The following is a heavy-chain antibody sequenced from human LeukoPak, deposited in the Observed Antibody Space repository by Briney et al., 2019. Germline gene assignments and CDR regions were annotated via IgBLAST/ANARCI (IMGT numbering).Heavy chain of an antibody. CDR2: IYYSGST. D-gene: IGHD5-18*01. V-gene: IGHV4-59*01. CDR1: GGSISSYY. Sequence: PSETLSLTCTVSGGSISSYYWSWIRQPPGKGLEWIGYIYYSGSTNYNPSLKSRVIISVDTSKNQFSLKLSSVTAADTAVYYCARENSYGIRGWWFDPWGQGTLVTVSS. J-gene: IGHJ5*02. CDR3: ARENSYGIRGWWFDP.